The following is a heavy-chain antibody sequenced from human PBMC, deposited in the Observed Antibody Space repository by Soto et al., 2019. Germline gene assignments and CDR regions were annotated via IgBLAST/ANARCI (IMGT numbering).Heavy chain of an antibody. J-gene: IGHJ4*02. D-gene: IGHD2-15*01. CDR1: GYTLTELS. V-gene: IGHV1-24*01. CDR3: ATNYCSGGSCYGANYFDY. Sequence: ASVKVSCKVSGYTLTELSMNWVRQAPGKGLEWMGGFDPEDGETIYAQKFQGRVTMTEDTSTDTAYMGLSSLRSEDTAVYYCATNYCSGGSCYGANYFDYWGQGTLVTVSS. CDR2: FDPEDGET.